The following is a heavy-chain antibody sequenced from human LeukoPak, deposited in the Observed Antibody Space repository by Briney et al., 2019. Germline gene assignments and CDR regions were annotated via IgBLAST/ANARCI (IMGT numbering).Heavy chain of an antibody. D-gene: IGHD6-6*01. V-gene: IGHV4-4*07. Sequence: SETLSLTCTVSGGSISSYYWSWIRQPAGKGLEWIGRIYTSGSTNYNPSLKSRVTMSVDTSKNQFSLKLSSVTAADTAVYYCARDRVEYCSPRFDYWGQGTLVTVSS. CDR3: ARDRVEYCSPRFDY. J-gene: IGHJ4*02. CDR1: GGSISSYY. CDR2: IYTSGST.